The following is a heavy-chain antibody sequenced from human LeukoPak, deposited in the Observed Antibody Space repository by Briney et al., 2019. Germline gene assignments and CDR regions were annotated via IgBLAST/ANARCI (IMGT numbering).Heavy chain of an antibody. CDR2: IIPIFGTA. D-gene: IGHD2-15*01. CDR3: ARAGDCSGGSCYLNWFDP. Sequence: ASVKVSCKASGGTFSSCAISWVRQAPGQGLEWMGGIIPIFGTANYAQKFQGRVTITADESTSTAYMELSSLRSEDTAVYYCARAGDCSGGSCYLNWFDPWGQGTLVTVSS. CDR1: GGTFSSCA. V-gene: IGHV1-69*13. J-gene: IGHJ5*02.